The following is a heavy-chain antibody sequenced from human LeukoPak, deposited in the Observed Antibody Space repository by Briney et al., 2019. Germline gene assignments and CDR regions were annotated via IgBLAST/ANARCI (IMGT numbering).Heavy chain of an antibody. CDR3: ARDGPLKDIVVVPAAVYSSSYYYYYMDV. D-gene: IGHD2-2*01. CDR1: GFTFSSYW. V-gene: IGHV3-74*01. Sequence: GGSLRLSCAASGFTFSSYWMHWVRQAPGKGLLWVSRINSDGSSTSYADSVKGRFTISRDNAKNTLYLQMDSLRAEDTAVYYCARDGPLKDIVVVPAAVYSSSYYYYYMDVWGKGTTVTVSS. J-gene: IGHJ6*03. CDR2: INSDGSST.